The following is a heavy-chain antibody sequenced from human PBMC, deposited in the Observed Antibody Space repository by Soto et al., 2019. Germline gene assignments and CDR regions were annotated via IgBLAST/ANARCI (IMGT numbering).Heavy chain of an antibody. J-gene: IGHJ5*02. V-gene: IGHV1-3*01. CDR3: ARGIATGQLDP. Sequence: ASVKVSCKASGYTFTRYTMNWVRQAPGQRLEWMGWINPDNGDTKSSQKFQDRVIITRDTSASTAYMDLSSLRSEDTAVYYCARGIATGQLDPWGQGTLVTVSS. CDR2: INPDNGDT. D-gene: IGHD2-15*01. CDR1: GYTFTRYT.